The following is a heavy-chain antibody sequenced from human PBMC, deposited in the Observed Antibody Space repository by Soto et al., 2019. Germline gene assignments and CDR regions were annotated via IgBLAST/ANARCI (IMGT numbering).Heavy chain of an antibody. CDR1: GYTFTGYY. V-gene: IGHV1-2*04. CDR2: INPNSGGT. Sequence: GASVKVSCKASGYTFTGYYMHWVRQAPGQGLEWMGWINPNSGGTNCAQKFQGWVTMTRDTSISTAYMELSRLRSDDTAVYYCARAGLYSRGAVAGTYAFDIWGQGTMVTVSS. CDR3: ARAGLYSRGAVAGTYAFDI. D-gene: IGHD6-19*01. J-gene: IGHJ3*02.